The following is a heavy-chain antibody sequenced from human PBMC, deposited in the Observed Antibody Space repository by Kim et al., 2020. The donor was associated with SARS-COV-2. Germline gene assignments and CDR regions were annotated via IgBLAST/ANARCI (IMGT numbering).Heavy chain of an antibody. J-gene: IGHJ4*02. D-gene: IGHD6-19*01. V-gene: IGHV1-3*01. Sequence: KYSQKFQGRVTITRDTSASTAYMELSSLRSEDTAVYYCARESGIAVTFDYWGQGTLVTVSS. CDR3: ARESGIAVTFDY.